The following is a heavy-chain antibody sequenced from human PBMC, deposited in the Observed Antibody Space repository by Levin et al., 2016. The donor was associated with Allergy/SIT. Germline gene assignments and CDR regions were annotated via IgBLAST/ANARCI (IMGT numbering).Heavy chain of an antibody. D-gene: IGHD1-26*01. CDR1: GFTFNNYA. Sequence: GGSLRLSCAASGFTFNNYAMHWVRQAPDKGLEWVAFISFAGIIKYYGDSVKGRFTISRDSSKSTLYLQMNSLRAEDTAVYYCAKEEVGLTAGAFDIWGQGTMVTVSS. J-gene: IGHJ3*02. V-gene: IGHV3-30*18. CDR3: AKEEVGLTAGAFDI. CDR2: ISFAGIIK.